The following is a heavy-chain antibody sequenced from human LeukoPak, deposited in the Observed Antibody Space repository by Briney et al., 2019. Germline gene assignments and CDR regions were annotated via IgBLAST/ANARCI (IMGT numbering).Heavy chain of an antibody. J-gene: IGHJ4*02. D-gene: IGHD3-10*01. CDR1: GFTFSSYE. CDR3: ARDGGFGELPDY. CDR2: ISSSGSTI. Sequence: GGSLRLSCAASGFTFSSYEMNWVRQAPGKGLEWVSYISSSGSTIYYADPVKGRFTISRDNAKNSLYLQMNSLRAEDTAVYYCARDGGFGELPDYWGQGTLVTVSS. V-gene: IGHV3-48*03.